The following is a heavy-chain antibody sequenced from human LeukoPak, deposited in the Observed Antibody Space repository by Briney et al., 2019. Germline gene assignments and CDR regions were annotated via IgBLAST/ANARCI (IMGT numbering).Heavy chain of an antibody. CDR3: ARGASRVVPIDY. J-gene: IGHJ4*02. V-gene: IGHV4-59*01. Sequence: SETLSLTCTVSGGSISSYYWSWIRQPPGKGLEWIGYIYYSGSTNYNPSLKSRVTISVDTSKNQFSLKLSSVTAADTAVYYCARGASRVVPIDYWGQGTLVTVSS. CDR2: IYYSGST. CDR1: GGSISSYY. D-gene: IGHD2-2*01.